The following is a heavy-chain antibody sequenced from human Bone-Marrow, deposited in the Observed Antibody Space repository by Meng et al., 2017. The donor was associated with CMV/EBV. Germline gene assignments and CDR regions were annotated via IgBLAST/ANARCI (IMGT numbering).Heavy chain of an antibody. V-gene: IGHV3-11*01. CDR3: ARDLRSIGSGI. Sequence: GESLKISCAASGFTFADYYMTWIRQAPGKGLEWVSCISGIGTTMYYIDSVKGRFTISRDNAKNSVYLHMSSLRGEDTAVYYYARDLRSIGSGIWGQGTLVTVSS. CDR1: GFTFADYY. CDR2: ISGIGTTM. D-gene: IGHD3-10*01. J-gene: IGHJ3*02.